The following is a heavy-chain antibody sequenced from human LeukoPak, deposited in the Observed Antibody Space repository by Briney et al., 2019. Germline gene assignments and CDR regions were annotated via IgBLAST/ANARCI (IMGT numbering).Heavy chain of an antibody. V-gene: IGHV3-11*01. J-gene: IGHJ4*02. CDR3: ARGRDGYKY. Sequence: GGSLRLSCAASGFTFSDYYRSWIRQAPDKGLEWVSYISSRGKTVHYADSVKGRFTTSRDNAEMSLYLQMDSLRAEDTAIYFCARGRDGYKYWGPGTRVTVSS. D-gene: IGHD5-24*01. CDR1: GFTFSDYY. CDR2: ISSRGKTV.